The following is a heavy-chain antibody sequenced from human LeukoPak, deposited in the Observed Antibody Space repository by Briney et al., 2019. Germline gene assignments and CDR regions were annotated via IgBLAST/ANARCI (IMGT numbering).Heavy chain of an antibody. D-gene: IGHD6-6*01. J-gene: IGHJ4*02. CDR2: ISGDGGTI. CDR3: AKDKSSSRGRDSNLGY. V-gene: IGHV3-43*02. Sequence: GGSLRLSCAASGFTFDDYAMHWVRQAPGKGLEWVSLISGDGGTIYYADSVKGRFTISRDNGKQSLYLQMNSLRTEDTALYYCAKDKSSSRGRDSNLGYWGQGTLVTVSS. CDR1: GFTFDDYA.